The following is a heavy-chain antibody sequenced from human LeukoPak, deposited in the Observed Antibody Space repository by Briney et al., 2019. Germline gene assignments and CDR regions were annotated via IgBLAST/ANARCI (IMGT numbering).Heavy chain of an antibody. J-gene: IGHJ4*02. CDR2: IYTSGST. D-gene: IGHD2-15*01. CDR1: GGSFSDYY. V-gene: IGHV4-59*10. Sequence: SETLSLTCAVYGGSFSDYYWSWIRQPAGKGLEWIGRIYTSGSTNYNPSLKSRVTISVDTFKNQFSLNLISVTAADTAIYYCARQYCSGGSCYLHFDYWGQGTLVTVSS. CDR3: ARQYCSGGSCYLHFDY.